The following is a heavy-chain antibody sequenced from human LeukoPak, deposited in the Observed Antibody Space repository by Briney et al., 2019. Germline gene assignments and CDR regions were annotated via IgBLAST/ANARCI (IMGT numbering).Heavy chain of an antibody. CDR1: GASISSGSYF. V-gene: IGHV4-61*02. CDR2: IYTSGST. J-gene: IGHJ4*02. CDR3: ARDGVGYSGYDFDY. Sequence: TLSLTCTVSGASISSGSYFWSWIRQPAGKGLEWIGRIYTSGSTNYNPSLKSRVTISKDTSKNQFSLKLSSVTAADTAVYYCARDGVGYSGYDFDYWGQGTLVTVSS. D-gene: IGHD5-12*01.